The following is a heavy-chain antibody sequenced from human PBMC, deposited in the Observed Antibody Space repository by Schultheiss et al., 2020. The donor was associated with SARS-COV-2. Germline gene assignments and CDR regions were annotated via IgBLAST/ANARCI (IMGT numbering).Heavy chain of an antibody. CDR1: GDSINSGGYY. CDR2: IYYSGSI. Sequence: LSLTCTVSGDSINSGGYYWSWIRQHPGKGLEWTGYIYYSGSIYYNPSLKSRVTISVDTSKNQFSLKLNSVTAADTAVYYCARGFGAGPFDIWGQGTTVTVSS. V-gene: IGHV4-31*03. J-gene: IGHJ3*02. CDR3: ARGFGAGPFDI. D-gene: IGHD3-10*01.